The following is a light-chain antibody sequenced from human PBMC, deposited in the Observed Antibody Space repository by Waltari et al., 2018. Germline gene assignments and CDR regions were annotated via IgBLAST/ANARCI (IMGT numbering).Light chain of an antibody. J-gene: IGKJ1*01. CDR3: HQYMSYPWT. CDR2: ESA. CDR1: QSIGRW. V-gene: IGKV1-5*03. Sequence: DIQMTQSPATLPVSVVDRVTITCRASQSIGRWWAWYQQKPGKAPKLLISESAKLQRGVPSRFSGSGSGTDFTLTINGLQPDDFAIYYCHQYMSYPWTFGLGTKVEIK.